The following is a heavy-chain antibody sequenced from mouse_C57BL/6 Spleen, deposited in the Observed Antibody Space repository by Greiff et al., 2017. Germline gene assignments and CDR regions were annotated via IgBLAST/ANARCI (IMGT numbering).Heavy chain of an antibody. CDR1: GYTFTSYW. V-gene: IGHV1-69*01. D-gene: IGHD1-1*01. J-gene: IGHJ2*01. CDR2: IDPSDSYT. Sequence: VQLQQPGAELVMPGASVKLSCKASGYTFTSYWMHWVKQRPGQGLEWIGEIDPSDSYTNYNQKFKGKSTLTVDKSSSTAYMQLSSLTSEDSAVYYCARSDITTTYFDYWGQGTTLTVSS. CDR3: ARSDITTTYFDY.